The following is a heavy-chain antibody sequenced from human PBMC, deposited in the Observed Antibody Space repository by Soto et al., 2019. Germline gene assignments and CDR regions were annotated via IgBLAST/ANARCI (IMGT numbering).Heavy chain of an antibody. CDR2: ISSSSSYI. J-gene: IGHJ6*02. CDR1: GFTFSSYS. CDR3: ARDKGVQHYYGMDV. V-gene: IGHV3-21*01. Sequence: PVGSLRLSCAASGFTFSSYSMNWVRQAPGKGLEWVSSISSSSSYIYYADSVKGRFTISRDNAKNSLYLQMNSLRAEDTAVYYCARDKGVQHYYGMDVWGQGTTVTVSS. D-gene: IGHD6-13*01.